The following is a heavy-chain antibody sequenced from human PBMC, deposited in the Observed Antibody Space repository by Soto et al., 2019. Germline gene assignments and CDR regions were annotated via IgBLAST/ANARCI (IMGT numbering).Heavy chain of an antibody. CDR2: INPDSAGT. V-gene: IGHV1-2*02. CDR3: ARDLCSSTNCYGDGMDV. CDR1: GYTFIDYY. D-gene: IGHD2-2*01. J-gene: IGHJ6*02. Sequence: QVHLVQSGAEVKKPGASAKVSCKASGYTFIDYYIHWVRQAPGQGLEWMGWINPDSAGTNYAQKFQGRVTMTRDTPISTAYMELSRLTSDDTAVYYCARDLCSSTNCYGDGMDVWGQGTTVTVSS.